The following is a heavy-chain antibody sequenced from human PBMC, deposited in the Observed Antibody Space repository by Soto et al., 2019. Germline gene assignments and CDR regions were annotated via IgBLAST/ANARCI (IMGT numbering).Heavy chain of an antibody. Sequence: PGGSLRLSCVASGFTFSSYAMTWVRQAPGKGLEWVSTISGTGVSTYYADSVKGRFTISRDNSKNTLYLRMNSLRAEDTAVYYCAKGGRPPREPFMDVWGQGTTVTVSS. CDR2: ISGTGVST. V-gene: IGHV3-23*01. J-gene: IGHJ6*02. CDR3: AKGGRPPREPFMDV. CDR1: GFTFSSYA. D-gene: IGHD1-1*01.